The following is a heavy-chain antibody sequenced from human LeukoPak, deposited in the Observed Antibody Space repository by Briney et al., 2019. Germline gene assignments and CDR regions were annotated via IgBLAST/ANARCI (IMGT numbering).Heavy chain of an antibody. D-gene: IGHD3-16*01. J-gene: IGHJ4*02. Sequence: ASVKVSCKASGYTFTSYYMHWVRQAPGQGLEWMGIINPSGGSTSYAQKFQGRVTMTRDTSTSTVYMELSSLRSEDTAVYYCAKESSLARSIWDSYDYNTFDSWGQGTLATVSS. V-gene: IGHV1-46*01. CDR2: INPSGGST. CDR3: AKESSLARSIWDSYDYNTFDS. CDR1: GYTFTSYY.